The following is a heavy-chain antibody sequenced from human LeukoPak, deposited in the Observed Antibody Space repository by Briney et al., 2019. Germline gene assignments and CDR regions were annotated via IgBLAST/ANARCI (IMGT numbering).Heavy chain of an antibody. D-gene: IGHD6-19*01. Sequence: ASVKVSCKASGYTFTSYGISWVRQAPGQGLEWLGWISAYNGNTNYAQKLQGRVTMTTDTSTSTAYMELRSLRSDDTAVYYCARKVSAVARLYYYYYMDVWGKGTTVTVSS. J-gene: IGHJ6*03. CDR1: GYTFTSYG. V-gene: IGHV1-18*01. CDR2: ISAYNGNT. CDR3: ARKVSAVARLYYYYYMDV.